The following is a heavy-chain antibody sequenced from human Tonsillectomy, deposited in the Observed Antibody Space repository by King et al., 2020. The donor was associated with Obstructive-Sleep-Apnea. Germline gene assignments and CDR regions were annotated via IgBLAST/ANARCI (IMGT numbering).Heavy chain of an antibody. D-gene: IGHD3-10*01. Sequence: VQLQQWGAGLLKPSEILSLTCAVYGGSFSDYYWSWIRQPPGMGLEWIGEINHSGSTSYSPSLKSRVTISVDTSKNPFSLKLSSVTAAATAVYYCARVPLSYYGSGSNWYFDLWGRGTLVTVSS. J-gene: IGHJ2*01. V-gene: IGHV4-34*01. CDR1: GGSFSDYY. CDR3: ARVPLSYYGSGSNWYFDL. CDR2: INHSGST.